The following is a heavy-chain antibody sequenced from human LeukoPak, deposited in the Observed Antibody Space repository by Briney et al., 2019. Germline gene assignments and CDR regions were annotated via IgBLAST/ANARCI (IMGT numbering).Heavy chain of an antibody. D-gene: IGHD5-12*01. J-gene: IGHJ4*02. V-gene: IGHV4-61*08. CDR2: IYYSGST. Sequence: SETLSLTCTVSGGSISSGGYYWSWIRQHPGKGLEWIGYIYYSGSTNYNPSLKGRVTISVDTSKNQFSLKLSSVTAADTAVYYCARARGYSGYDPFDYWGQGTLVTVSS. CDR1: GGSISSGGYY. CDR3: ARARGYSGYDPFDY.